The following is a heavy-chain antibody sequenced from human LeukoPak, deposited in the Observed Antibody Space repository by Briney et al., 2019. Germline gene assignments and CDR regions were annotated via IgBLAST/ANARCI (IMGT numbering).Heavy chain of an antibody. CDR3: ARLQRVTMNAFDN. Sequence: SETLSLTCAVSGGSISVSNCWSWVRQPPGKGLEWIGEIYHSGSTNYNPSLKSRVTISIAKSKNQFSLKLSSVTAADTAVYYCARLQRVTMNAFDNWGQGTMVTVSS. CDR2: IYHSGST. J-gene: IGHJ3*02. CDR1: GGSISVSNC. V-gene: IGHV4-4*02. D-gene: IGHD3-22*01.